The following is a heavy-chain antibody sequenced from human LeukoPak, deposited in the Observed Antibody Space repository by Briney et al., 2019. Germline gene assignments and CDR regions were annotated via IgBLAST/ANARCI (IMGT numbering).Heavy chain of an antibody. CDR2: IYTSGST. V-gene: IGHV4-61*02. CDR1: GDSISSGDYY. CDR3: ARLRKERYCSSTSCYARPDYFDY. J-gene: IGHJ4*02. Sequence: PSETLSLTCTVSGDSISSGDYYWSWIRQPAGKGLEWIGRIYTSGSTNYNPSLKSRVTISVDTSKNQFSLKLRSVTAADTAVYYCARLRKERYCSSTSCYARPDYFDYWGQGTLVTVSS. D-gene: IGHD2-2*01.